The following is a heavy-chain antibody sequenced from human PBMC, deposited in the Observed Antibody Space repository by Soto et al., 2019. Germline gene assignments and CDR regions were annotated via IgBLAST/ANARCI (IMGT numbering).Heavy chain of an antibody. CDR2: IYYSGST. D-gene: IGHD5-18*01. J-gene: IGHJ4*02. CDR3: ARSGYSDGPNPLLY. V-gene: IGHV4-31*03. CDR1: GGSISSGAYY. Sequence: QVQLQESGPGLVKPSQTLSLTCTVSGGSISSGAYYWTLIRQHPGKGLEWIGYIYYSGSTYYNPYLKSRVTIAVDTSKNQFSVKLSSVTAADTAVYYCARSGYSDGPNPLLYWGQGTLVTVSS.